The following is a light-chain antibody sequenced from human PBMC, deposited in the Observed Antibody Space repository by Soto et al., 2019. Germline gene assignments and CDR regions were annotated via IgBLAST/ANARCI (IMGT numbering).Light chain of an antibody. V-gene: IGKV1-5*03. CDR3: QQYSLYPWT. CDR1: QSIGSS. Sequence: DIPMTQSPSTLSASVGDRVTITCRASQSIGSSLAWYQQKPGKVPNLLIYKAFSLESGVPSRFSGSGSGAEFTLTISSLQPDDFATYYCQQYSLYPWTFGQGTKVESK. CDR2: KAF. J-gene: IGKJ1*01.